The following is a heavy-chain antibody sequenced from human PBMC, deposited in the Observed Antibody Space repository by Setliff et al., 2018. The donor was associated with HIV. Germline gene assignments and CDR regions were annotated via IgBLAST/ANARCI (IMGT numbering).Heavy chain of an antibody. Sequence: ASETLSLTCTVSGGSINSYYWSWIRQPAGKGLEWIGRIYSSGSTNYNPSLKSRITMSVDMSKNQISLKLRSVTAADTAVYYCARGKTPPYGIVVEDDAFDIWGQGTMVTVSS. V-gene: IGHV4-4*07. CDR2: IYSSGST. CDR1: GGSINSYY. J-gene: IGHJ3*02. D-gene: IGHD3-22*01. CDR3: ARGKTPPYGIVVEDDAFDI.